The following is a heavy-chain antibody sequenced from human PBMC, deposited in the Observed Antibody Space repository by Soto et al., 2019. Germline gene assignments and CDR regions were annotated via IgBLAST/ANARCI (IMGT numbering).Heavy chain of an antibody. Sequence: QVQLQESGPGLVKPSGTQSLTCAVSGGSISSSNWWSWVRQPPGKGLEWIGEIYHSGSTNYNPSLKSRVTISVDKSKNQFSLKLSSVTAADTAVYYCARSRYDSSGYYLGTRAGPFDYWGQGTLVTVSS. D-gene: IGHD3-22*01. CDR1: GGSISSSNW. CDR3: ARSRYDSSGYYLGTRAGPFDY. CDR2: IYHSGST. V-gene: IGHV4-4*02. J-gene: IGHJ4*02.